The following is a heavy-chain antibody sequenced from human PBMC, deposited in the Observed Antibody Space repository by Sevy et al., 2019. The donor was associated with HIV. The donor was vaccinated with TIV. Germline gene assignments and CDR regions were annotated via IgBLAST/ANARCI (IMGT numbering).Heavy chain of an antibody. CDR2: INPRYSDT. V-gene: IGHV5-51*01. J-gene: IGHJ4*02. D-gene: IGHD6-6*01. Sequence: GESLKISCKGSGYNITSYWIGWVRQMPGKGLEWMGIINPRYSDTRYVPSFQGQVSISVDKSINSAYLQWSSLKASDTAMYYCARQWSSSADYWGQGTLVTVSS. CDR3: ARQWSSSADY. CDR1: GYNITSYW.